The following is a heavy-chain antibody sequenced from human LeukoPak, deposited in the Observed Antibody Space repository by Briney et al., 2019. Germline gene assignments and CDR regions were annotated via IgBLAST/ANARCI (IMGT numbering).Heavy chain of an antibody. J-gene: IGHJ4*02. CDR3: ASHNYYDSSD. CDR1: GYTFTSYY. Sequence: GASVKVSCKASGYTFTSYYMHWVRQAPGQGLEWMGRINPNSGGTNYAQKFQGRVTMTRATSISTAYMELSRLRSDDTAVYHCASHNYYDSSDWGQGTLVTVSS. D-gene: IGHD3-22*01. CDR2: INPNSGGT. V-gene: IGHV1-2*06.